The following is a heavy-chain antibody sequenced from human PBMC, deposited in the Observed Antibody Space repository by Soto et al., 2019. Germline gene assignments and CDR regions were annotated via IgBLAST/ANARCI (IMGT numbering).Heavy chain of an antibody. V-gene: IGHV4-39*01. Sequence: SETLSLTCTVSGGSIGSSSYYWGWIRQPPGKGLEWIGSIYDRGSTYSNPSLRSRLTTSLDTSKNQFSLKLTSVTAADTAVYYCARHGYTSGRTYFDYWGQGTLVTVPQ. CDR1: GGSIGSSSYY. J-gene: IGHJ4*02. D-gene: IGHD6-19*01. CDR2: IYDRGST. CDR3: ARHGYTSGRTYFDY.